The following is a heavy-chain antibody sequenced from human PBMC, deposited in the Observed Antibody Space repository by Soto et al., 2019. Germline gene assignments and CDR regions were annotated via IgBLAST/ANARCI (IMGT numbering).Heavy chain of an antibody. CDR3: ARDHTEWLVHCDY. V-gene: IGHV1-18*01. D-gene: IGHD6-19*01. CDR2: ISAYNDNT. J-gene: IGHJ4*02. CDR1: GYTFTSYG. Sequence: GASVKVSCNASGYTFTSYGISWVRQAPGQGLEWMGWISAYNDNTNYAQKFQGRVTMTTDTSTSTAYMELRSLRSDDTAVYYCARDHTEWLVHCDYWGQGTLVTVSS.